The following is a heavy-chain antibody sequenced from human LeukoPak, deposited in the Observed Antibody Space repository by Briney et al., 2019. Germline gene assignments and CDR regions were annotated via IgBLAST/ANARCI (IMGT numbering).Heavy chain of an antibody. J-gene: IGHJ4*02. CDR2: ISGSGGST. V-gene: IGHV3-23*01. Sequence: PGGSLRLSCAASGFTFSSYAMSWVRQAPGKGLEWVSAISGSGGSTYYADSVKGRFTISRDNSKNTLYLQMNSLRAEDTAVYYCAKAEGGGTMVRGIPFDYWGQGTLVTVSS. CDR3: AKAEGGGTMVRGIPFDY. CDR1: GFTFSSYA. D-gene: IGHD3-10*01.